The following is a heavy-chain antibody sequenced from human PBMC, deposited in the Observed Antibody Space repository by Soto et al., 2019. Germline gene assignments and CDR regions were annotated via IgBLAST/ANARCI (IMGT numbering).Heavy chain of an antibody. V-gene: IGHV3-9*01. Sequence: EVQLVEAGGGLVQPGRSLRLSCGASGFTFDDYAMHWVRQAPGKGLEWVSGISWNSGTVAYADSVKGRFTISRDNDKNSLYVQMKRLRSKGEALYYCAKGGWRYYYYFDVWGKGTTVTVSS. D-gene: IGHD6-19*01. J-gene: IGHJ6*03. CDR3: AKGGWRYYYYFDV. CDR1: GFTFDDYA. CDR2: ISWNSGTV.